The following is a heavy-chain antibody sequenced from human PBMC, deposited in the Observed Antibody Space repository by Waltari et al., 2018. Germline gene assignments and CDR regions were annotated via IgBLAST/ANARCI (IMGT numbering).Heavy chain of an antibody. CDR1: GFPVSSDS. CDR3: ARGHRGSRPL. Sequence: EVRLVESGGDLVQPGGSLRLSCAASGFPVSSDSMNWLRQAPGEGLEVVSVIYSGGSANYTDSVKGRFIVSRDNSRNTLYLQMNGLRADDTAIYYCARGHRGSRPLWGQGTLVTVSS. CDR2: IYSGGSA. D-gene: IGHD3-10*01. J-gene: IGHJ4*02. V-gene: IGHV3-53*01.